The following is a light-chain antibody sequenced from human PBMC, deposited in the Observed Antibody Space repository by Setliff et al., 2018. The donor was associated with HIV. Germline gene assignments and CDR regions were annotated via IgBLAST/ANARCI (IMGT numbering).Light chain of an antibody. J-gene: IGLJ1*01. CDR2: SNN. CDR3: AAWDDSLNGLLYV. CDR1: SSNIGSNT. Sequence: QSALTQPPSASGTPGQRVTISCSGSSSNIGSNTVNWYQQLPGTAPKLLSYSNNQRPSEVPDRFSGSKSGTSASLAISGLQSEDEADYYCAAWDDSLNGLLYVFGTGTKVTVL. V-gene: IGLV1-44*01.